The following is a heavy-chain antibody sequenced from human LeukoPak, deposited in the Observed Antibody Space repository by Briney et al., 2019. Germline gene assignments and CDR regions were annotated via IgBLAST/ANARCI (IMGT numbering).Heavy chain of an antibody. D-gene: IGHD2-15*01. CDR2: IFYSGSI. Sequence: SETLSLTCTISGGSISRYYWSWIRQPPGKGLEWIGYIFYSGSINYNPSLKSRVSISVDTSKNQFYLKLNSVTAADTAVYYCARSVTAYYSGGSCTVFLDIWGQGTRVTVSS. J-gene: IGHJ3*02. V-gene: IGHV4-59*01. CDR3: ARSVTAYYSGGSCTVFLDI. CDR1: GGSISRYY.